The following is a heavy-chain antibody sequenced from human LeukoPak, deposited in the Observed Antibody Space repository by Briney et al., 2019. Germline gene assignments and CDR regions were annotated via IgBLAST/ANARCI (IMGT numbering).Heavy chain of an antibody. D-gene: IGHD5-12*01. CDR1: GFTFSSYA. J-gene: IGHJ6*03. CDR2: ISHSGGTT. CDR3: AREERYSGYDPWDYYYYMDV. Sequence: GGSLRLSCAASGFTFSSYAMSWVRQAPGKGPEWVSAISHSGGTTYYADSVKGRFTITRDNSKNTLYLQMNSLRAEDTAVYYCAREERYSGYDPWDYYYYMDVWGKGTTVTVSS. V-gene: IGHV3-23*01.